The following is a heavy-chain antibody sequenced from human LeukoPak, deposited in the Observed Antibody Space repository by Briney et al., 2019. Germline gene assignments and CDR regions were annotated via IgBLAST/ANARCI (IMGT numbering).Heavy chain of an antibody. Sequence: GESLKISCKGSGYSFTSYWIGWVRQMPGKGLEWMGIIYPDDSDTRYSPSFQGQVTISADKSISTAYLQWSSLKASDTAMYYCARLIAGYGSGSYYLDYWGQGTLVTVSS. V-gene: IGHV5-51*01. J-gene: IGHJ4*02. CDR2: IYPDDSDT. CDR1: GYSFTSYW. D-gene: IGHD3-10*01. CDR3: ARLIAGYGSGSYYLDY.